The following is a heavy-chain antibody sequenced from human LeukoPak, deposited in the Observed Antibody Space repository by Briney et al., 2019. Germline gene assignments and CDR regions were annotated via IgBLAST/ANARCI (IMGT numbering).Heavy chain of an antibody. D-gene: IGHD3-22*01. Sequence: SETLSLTCTVSGGSISSSSYYWGWIRQPRGKGLEWIGSIYYSGSTYYNPSLKSRVTISVDTSKNQFSLKLSSVTAADTAVYYCARHGTAMVYYDSSGYPEGYFDYWGQGALVTVSS. V-gene: IGHV4-39*01. CDR2: IYYSGST. J-gene: IGHJ4*02. CDR3: ARHGTAMVYYDSSGYPEGYFDY. CDR1: GGSISSSSYY.